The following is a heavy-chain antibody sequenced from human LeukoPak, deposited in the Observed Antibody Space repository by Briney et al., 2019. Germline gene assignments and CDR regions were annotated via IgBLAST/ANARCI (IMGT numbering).Heavy chain of an antibody. CDR1: GGSFSGYY. J-gene: IGHJ6*03. Sequence: SETLSLTCAVYGGSFSGYYWSWIRQPPGKGLEWIGEINHSGSTNYNPSLKSRVTISVDTSKNQFSLKLSSVTAADTAVYYCARGQGDGYNPYYYYYYYMDVWGKGTTVTVSS. CDR2: INHSGST. V-gene: IGHV4-34*01. CDR3: ARGQGDGYNPYYYYYYYMDV. D-gene: IGHD5-24*01.